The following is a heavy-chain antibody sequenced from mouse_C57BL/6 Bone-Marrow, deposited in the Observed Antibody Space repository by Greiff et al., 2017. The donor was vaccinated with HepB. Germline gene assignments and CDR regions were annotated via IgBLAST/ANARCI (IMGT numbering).Heavy chain of an antibody. Sequence: EVQGVESGGGLVKPGGSLKLSCAASGFTFSDYGMHWVRQAPEKGLEWVAYISSGSSTIYYADTVKGRFTISRDNAKNTLFLQMTSLRSEDTAMYYCARPYYSNYVKTWFAYWGQGTLVTVSA. D-gene: IGHD2-5*01. CDR1: GFTFSDYG. J-gene: IGHJ3*01. CDR2: ISSGSSTI. CDR3: ARPYYSNYVKTWFAY. V-gene: IGHV5-17*01.